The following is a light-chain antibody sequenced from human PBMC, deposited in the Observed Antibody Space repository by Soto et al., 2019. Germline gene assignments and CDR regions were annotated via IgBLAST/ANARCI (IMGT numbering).Light chain of an antibody. CDR3: QQSYSTPRT. V-gene: IGKV1-39*01. Sequence: DIQRTQSPSSLSASVGARVTITCRASQSISSYLNWYRQKPGKAPKLLIYAASSLQSGVPSRFSGSGSGTDFTLTISTLQPEDFATYYCQQSYSTPRTVGQGTKVEIK. CDR2: AAS. J-gene: IGKJ1*01. CDR1: QSISSY.